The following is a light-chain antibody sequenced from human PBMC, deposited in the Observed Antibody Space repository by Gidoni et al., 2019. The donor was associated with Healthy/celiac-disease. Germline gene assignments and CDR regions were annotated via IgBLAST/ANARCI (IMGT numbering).Light chain of an antibody. J-gene: IGKJ2*01. CDR3: QQRSNWLYT. CDR2: DAS. Sequence: EIVLTQSPATLSLSPGERATLSRRASQSVSSYLAWYQQKPGQAPRLLIYDASNRATGIPARFSGSGSGTDFTLTISSLEPEDFAVYYCQQRSNWLYTFGQXTKLEIK. V-gene: IGKV3-11*01. CDR1: QSVSSY.